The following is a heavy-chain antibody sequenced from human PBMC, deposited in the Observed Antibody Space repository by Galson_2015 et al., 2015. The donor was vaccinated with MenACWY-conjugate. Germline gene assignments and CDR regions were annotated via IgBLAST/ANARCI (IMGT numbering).Heavy chain of an antibody. J-gene: IGHJ4*02. D-gene: IGHD3-10*02. CDR2: MSHGGGFK. V-gene: IGHV3-30*03. Sequence: SLRLSCAASGFTFSSYDIHWVRLAPGKGLEWVAVMSHGGGFKFYADSVEGRFAISRDSSRNTLYLQMNGLRAEDTAVYYCARYNYVYYFDYWGQGALVTVSS. CDR3: ARYNYVYYFDY. CDR1: GFTFSSYD.